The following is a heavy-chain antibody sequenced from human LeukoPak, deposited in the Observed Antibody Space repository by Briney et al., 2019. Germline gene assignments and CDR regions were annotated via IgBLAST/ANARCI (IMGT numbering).Heavy chain of an antibody. D-gene: IGHD5-18*01. CDR2: ISHTGGSP. CDR1: GFTFSSYE. J-gene: IGHJ3*02. V-gene: IGHV3-23*01. Sequence: GGSLRLSCAASGFTFSSYEMNWVRQVRGKGREGGSSISHTGGSPYYADSVKGRFTVSRDNSKNTLYLQMNSLRAEDTAVYYCARDAGNSYGFVVCAFDIWGQGTMVTVSS. CDR3: ARDAGNSYGFVVCAFDI.